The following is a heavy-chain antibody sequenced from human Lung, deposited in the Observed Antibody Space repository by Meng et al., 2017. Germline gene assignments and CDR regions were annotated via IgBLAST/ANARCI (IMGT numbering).Heavy chain of an antibody. D-gene: IGHD3-9*01. CDR1: GGSFSGYY. J-gene: IGHJ4*02. CDR2: INHSGST. V-gene: IGHV4-34*01. CDR3: ARGYDILTGPPLDY. Sequence: QGHLQQWGAGLLKPSETLSLTCAVYGGSFSGYYWSWIRQPPGKGLEWIGEINHSGSTNYNPSLKSRVTISVDTSKNQFSLKLSSVTAADTAVYYCARGYDILTGPPLDYWGQGTLVTVSS.